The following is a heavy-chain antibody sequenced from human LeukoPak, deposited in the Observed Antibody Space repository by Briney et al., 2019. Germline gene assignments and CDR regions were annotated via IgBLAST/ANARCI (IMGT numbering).Heavy chain of an antibody. J-gene: IGHJ4*02. CDR2: IKQDGSEK. Sequence: GGSLRLSCAASGFTFSSYWMSWVRQAPGKGLEWVANIKQDGSEKYYVDSVKGRFTISRDNSKNTLYLQMNSLRAEDTAVYYCARVPTPFSNFDYWGQGTLVTVSS. CDR1: GFTFSSYW. CDR3: ARVPTPFSNFDY. V-gene: IGHV3-7*01.